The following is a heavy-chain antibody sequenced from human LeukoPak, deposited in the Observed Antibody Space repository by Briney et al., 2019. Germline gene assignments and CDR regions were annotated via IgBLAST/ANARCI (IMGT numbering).Heavy chain of an antibody. CDR2: INHSGST. CDR3: ARDEMEHHGSYYDF. J-gene: IGHJ4*02. V-gene: IGHV4-39*07. Sequence: SETLSLTCTVSGGSISSNSYYWSWIRQPPGKGLEWIGEINHSGSTNYNPSLKSRVTISVDTSKNQFSLKLSSVTAADTAFYYCARDEMEHHGSYYDFWGQGTLVTVSS. CDR1: GGSISSNSYY. D-gene: IGHD1/OR15-1a*01.